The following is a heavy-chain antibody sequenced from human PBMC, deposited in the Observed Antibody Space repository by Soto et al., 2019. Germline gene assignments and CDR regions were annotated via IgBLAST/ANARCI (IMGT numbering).Heavy chain of an antibody. CDR3: AKGSYTNYNWFDP. Sequence: GGSLRLSCAASGFTFSSHAMSWVRQAPGKGLEWVSSMSGSGDNTYHADSVKGRFTVSRDNSKNTLYLQMNSLRVEDTAVYYCAKGSYTNYNWFDPWGQGTLVTVSS. J-gene: IGHJ5*02. D-gene: IGHD4-4*01. V-gene: IGHV3-23*01. CDR2: MSGSGDNT. CDR1: GFTFSSHA.